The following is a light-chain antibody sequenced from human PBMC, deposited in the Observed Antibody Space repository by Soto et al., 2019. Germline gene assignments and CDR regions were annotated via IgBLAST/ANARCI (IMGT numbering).Light chain of an antibody. Sequence: DIQMTQSPSTLSASVGDRVTITCRASQSISSWLAWYQQKPGKAPKLLIYDASSLESGDPSRFSGSGSETEFTLTISRLQPDDIATYYCQQYNSYWTFGQGTKVEIK. CDR2: DAS. CDR1: QSISSW. CDR3: QQYNSYWT. V-gene: IGKV1-5*01. J-gene: IGKJ1*01.